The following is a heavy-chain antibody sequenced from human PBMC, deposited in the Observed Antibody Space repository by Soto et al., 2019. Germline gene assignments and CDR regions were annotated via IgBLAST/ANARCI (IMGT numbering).Heavy chain of an antibody. CDR1: GGSISSSSYY. CDR2: IYYSGST. J-gene: IGHJ4*02. D-gene: IGHD3-22*01. Sequence: SETLSLTCTVSGGSISSSSYYWGWIRQPPGKGLEWIGSIYYSGSTYYNPSLKSRVTISVDTSKNQFSLKLSSVTAADTAVYYCARHESGYYDSSGYYRVRGDYFDYWGQGTLVTVSS. CDR3: ARHESGYYDSSGYYRVRGDYFDY. V-gene: IGHV4-39*01.